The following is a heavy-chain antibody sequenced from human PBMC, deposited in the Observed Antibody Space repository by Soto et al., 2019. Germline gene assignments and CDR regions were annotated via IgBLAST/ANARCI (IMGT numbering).Heavy chain of an antibody. CDR2: IYYSGST. CDR3: ARASRGYSYSEEYYYYGMDV. V-gene: IGHV4-59*01. CDR1: GGSISSYY. J-gene: IGHJ6*02. Sequence: NPSETLSLTCTVSGGSISSYYWSWIRQPPGKGLEWIGYIYYSGSTNYNPSLKSRVTISVDTSKNQFSLKLSSVTAADTAVYYCARASRGYSYSEEYYYYGMDVWGQGTTVTVSS. D-gene: IGHD5-18*01.